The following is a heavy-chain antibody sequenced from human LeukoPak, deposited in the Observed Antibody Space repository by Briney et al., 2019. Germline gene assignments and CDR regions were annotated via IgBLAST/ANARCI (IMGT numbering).Heavy chain of an antibody. J-gene: IGHJ4*02. CDR1: EFTVSSHY. V-gene: IGHV3-66*01. Sequence: PGGTLRLPCAASEFTVSSHYMSWVRQAPGKGLEWVSVLYNDGSTYYADSEKDRFTISRDNSKDTLDLQMNSLRAGDTAGYYCARMLAVAGIVGGDYFDSWGQGTLVTVSS. CDR2: LYNDGST. D-gene: IGHD6-19*01. CDR3: ARMLAVAGIVGGDYFDS.